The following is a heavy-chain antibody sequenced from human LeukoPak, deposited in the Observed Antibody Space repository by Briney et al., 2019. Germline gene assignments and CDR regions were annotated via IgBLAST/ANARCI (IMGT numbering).Heavy chain of an antibody. J-gene: IGHJ4*02. CDR2: MYYSGST. CDR1: GGSISSSNW. Sequence: SGTLSLTCAVSGGSISSSNWWSWVRQPPGKGLEWMGSMYYSGSTYYNPSLQSRVTISVDTSKNQFSLRLTSVTAADTAVYYCARQGGLWLRAPFDYWGQGTLVTVSS. D-gene: IGHD5-18*01. V-gene: IGHV4-4*02. CDR3: ARQGGLWLRAPFDY.